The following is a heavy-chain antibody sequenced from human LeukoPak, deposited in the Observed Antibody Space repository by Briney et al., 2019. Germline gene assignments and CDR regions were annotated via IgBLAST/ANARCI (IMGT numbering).Heavy chain of an antibody. CDR1: GGSFSGYY. Sequence: SETLSLTCAVYGGSFSGYYWSWIRQPPGKGLEWIGEINHSGSTNYNPSLKSRVTISVDTSKNQFSLKLSSVTAADTAVYYCAGEKYTSGWYSMWGQGTLVTVSS. J-gene: IGHJ4*02. CDR2: INHSGST. D-gene: IGHD6-19*01. V-gene: IGHV4-34*01. CDR3: AGEKYTSGWYSM.